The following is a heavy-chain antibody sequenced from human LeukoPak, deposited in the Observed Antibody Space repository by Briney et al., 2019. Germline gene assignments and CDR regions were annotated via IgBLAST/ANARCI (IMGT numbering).Heavy chain of an antibody. D-gene: IGHD3-22*01. J-gene: IGHJ4*02. CDR3: ARGGGVTYYDSTGYLWYFDY. V-gene: IGHV4-59*11. Sequence: SETLSLTCTVSGGSISSHYWSWIRQPPGKGLEWIGYIYYSGSTKFNPSLKSRVTISVDTSKNQFSLKLSSVTAAYTAVYYCARGGGVTYYDSTGYLWYFDYWGQGTLVTVSS. CDR1: GGSISSHY. CDR2: IYYSGST.